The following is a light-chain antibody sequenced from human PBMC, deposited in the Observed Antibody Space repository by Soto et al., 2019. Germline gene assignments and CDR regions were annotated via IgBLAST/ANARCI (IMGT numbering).Light chain of an antibody. V-gene: IGKV1-27*01. CDR3: QKYNSALWT. CDR2: SAS. J-gene: IGKJ1*01. CDR1: QGISNY. Sequence: DIQMTQSPSSLSASVGDRVTITCRASQGISNYLAWYQQKPGKVPQLLIYSASVLQCGVPSRFSGSGSETDFTLTISSLQPEDVATYYCQKYNSALWTFGQGTKVEIK.